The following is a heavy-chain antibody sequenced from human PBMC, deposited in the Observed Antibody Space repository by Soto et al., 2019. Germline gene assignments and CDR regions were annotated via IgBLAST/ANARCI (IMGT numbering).Heavy chain of an antibody. CDR3: ARDPSDRSGYYYDY. V-gene: IGHV1-46*01. CDR2: INPSTGST. D-gene: IGHD3-22*01. CDR1: GYTFTTYY. Sequence: QVQLVQSGAEVKKPGASVRVSCKASGYTFTTYYMHWVRQAPGQGLEWMGIINPSTGSTGYAQKCQDRVTMTRDTSTSTVYMGLSSLRSEDTAVYYCARDPSDRSGYYYDYWGQGTLVTVSS. J-gene: IGHJ4*02.